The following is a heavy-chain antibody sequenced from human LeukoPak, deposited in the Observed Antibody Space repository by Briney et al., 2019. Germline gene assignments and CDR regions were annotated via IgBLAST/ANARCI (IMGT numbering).Heavy chain of an antibody. CDR1: GYSISSGYQ. CDR2: IYHSGSA. J-gene: IGHJ5*02. CDR3: ARDPRWLTPDCTSTSCYENYFDP. D-gene: IGHD2-2*01. V-gene: IGHV4-38-2*02. Sequence: SDILSRTFAVSGYSISSGYQWAWIRQSPGKGLEWIGSIYHSGSAHYNPSLKSRVTISVETSKNQFSLKMYSVTAADTAVYYCARDPRWLTPDCTSTSCYENYFDPWGQGTLVTVSS.